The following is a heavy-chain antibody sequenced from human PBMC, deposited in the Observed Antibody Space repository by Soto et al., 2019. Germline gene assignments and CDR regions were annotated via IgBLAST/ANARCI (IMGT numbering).Heavy chain of an antibody. J-gene: IGHJ4*02. CDR3: AGSRGDYDYIWGSYRSRFEY. D-gene: IGHD3-16*02. CDR1: IGSISSSNW. CDR2: IYHSGST. V-gene: IGHV4-4*02. Sequence: SETLSLTCSVSIGSISSSNWCSCFRPPPGKGLDWIGEIYHSGSTNYNPSLKSRVTISVDKSKNQFSLKLSSVTAADTAVYYCAGSRGDYDYIWGSYRSRFEYWGQGTLVTVSS.